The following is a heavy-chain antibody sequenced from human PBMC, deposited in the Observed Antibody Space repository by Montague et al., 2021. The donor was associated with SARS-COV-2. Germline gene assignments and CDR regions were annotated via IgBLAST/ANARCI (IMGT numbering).Heavy chain of an antibody. D-gene: IGHD2-21*02. CDR2: IYRSGXP. CDR1: GGSISRGYYY. CDR3: ASSHCGGDCY. Sequence: TLSLTCTVSGGSISRGYYYWSWIRLPAGKGLEWIGRIYRSGXPXYXXSLERRVVLSVDTSRNQFSMKMTSVTAADTAVYYCASSHCGGDCYSGQGTLVTVSS. J-gene: IGHJ4*02. V-gene: IGHV4-61*02.